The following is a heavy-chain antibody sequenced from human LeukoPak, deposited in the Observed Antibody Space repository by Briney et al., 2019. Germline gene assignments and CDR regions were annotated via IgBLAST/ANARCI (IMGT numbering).Heavy chain of an antibody. CDR3: ARGLDPDYYGSGSYSWFDP. V-gene: IGHV1-2*02. Sequence: ASVKVSCKASGYTFTGYYMHWVRQAPGQGLEWMAWINPNSGGTTYAQKFQGRVTMTRDTSISTVYMDLIRLRSDDTAMYYCARGLDPDYYGSGSYSWFDPWGQGTLVTVSS. J-gene: IGHJ5*02. CDR2: INPNSGGT. CDR1: GYTFTGYY. D-gene: IGHD3-10*01.